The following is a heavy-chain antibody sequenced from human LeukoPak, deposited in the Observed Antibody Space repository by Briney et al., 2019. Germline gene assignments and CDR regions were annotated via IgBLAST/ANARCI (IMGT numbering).Heavy chain of an antibody. D-gene: IGHD2-21*01. CDR3: ARDLAYCGGECYSGDAFDI. Sequence: GGSLRLSCAASGFTFSNAMHWVRQAPGKGLEWVAVISNDGSKKQYADSVKGRFTISRDNSKNTLYLQMNSLRAEDTDVHYCARDLAYCGGECYSGDAFDIWGQGTMVIVSS. CDR1: GFTFSNA. CDR2: ISNDGSKK. V-gene: IGHV3-30*04. J-gene: IGHJ3*02.